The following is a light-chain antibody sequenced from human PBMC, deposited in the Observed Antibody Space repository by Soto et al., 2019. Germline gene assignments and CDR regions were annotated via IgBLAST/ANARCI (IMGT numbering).Light chain of an antibody. V-gene: IGLV2-23*01. CDR2: EGS. Sequence: QSALTQPASVSGSPGQSITISCTGTSSDVGSYNLVSWYQQHPGKAPKLMIYEGSKRPSGVSNRFSGSKSGNTASLTISGLQAEDGADYYCCSYAGSSTLVFGGGTKVTVL. CDR1: SSDVGSYNL. J-gene: IGLJ2*01. CDR3: CSYAGSSTLV.